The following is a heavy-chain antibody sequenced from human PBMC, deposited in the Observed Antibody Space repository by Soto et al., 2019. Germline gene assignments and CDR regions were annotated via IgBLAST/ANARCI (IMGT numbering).Heavy chain of an antibody. V-gene: IGHV4-39*01. J-gene: IGHJ5*02. Sequence: QLQLQESGPGLVKPSETLSLTCTVSGGSISSSDFYWGWLRQPPGKGLDFIGSMYYSGTTSYNPSLKNRITIPVDTSKNQFSLKLISVTAADTAVYYCAVVDSTGNWFDPWGQGALVTVSS. D-gene: IGHD3-22*01. CDR3: AVVDSTGNWFDP. CDR1: GGSISSSDFY. CDR2: MYYSGTT.